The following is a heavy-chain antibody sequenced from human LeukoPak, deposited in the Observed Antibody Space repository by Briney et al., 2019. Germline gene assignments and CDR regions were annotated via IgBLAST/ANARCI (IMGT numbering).Heavy chain of an antibody. Sequence: GGSLRLSCAASGFTFSSYGMHWVRQAPGKGPEWVAFIRYDGSNKYYADSVKGRLTISRDNSKNTLYLQMNGLRAEDTAVYYCAKGDRPSYSSSWYYFDYWGQGTLVTVSS. V-gene: IGHV3-30*02. CDR1: GFTFSSYG. CDR3: AKGDRPSYSSSWYYFDY. J-gene: IGHJ4*02. CDR2: IRYDGSNK. D-gene: IGHD6-13*01.